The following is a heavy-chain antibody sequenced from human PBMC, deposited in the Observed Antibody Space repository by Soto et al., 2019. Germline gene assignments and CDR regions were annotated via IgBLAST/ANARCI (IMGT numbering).Heavy chain of an antibody. CDR3: ARHPTVTEYYFDY. J-gene: IGHJ4*02. Sequence: SETLSLTCAVYGGSFSGYYWSWIRQPPGKGLEWIGYIYYSGSTNYNPSLKSRVTISVDTSKNQFSLKLSSVTAADTAVYYCARHPTVTEYYFDYWGQGTLVTVSS. CDR1: GGSFSGYY. CDR2: IYYSGST. V-gene: IGHV4-59*08. D-gene: IGHD4-17*01.